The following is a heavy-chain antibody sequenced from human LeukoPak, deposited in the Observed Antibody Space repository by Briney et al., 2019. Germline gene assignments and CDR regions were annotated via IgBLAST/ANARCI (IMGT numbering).Heavy chain of an antibody. CDR1: GLTYSSWR. Sequence: QPLGSLRLPCAPSGLTYSSWRMHALRQAPGTGLVWVSRIKSDGSTTTYADSVKGRFTISRDNSKNTLYLQMNSLRAEDTAVYYCAKDHGAYSSGWSTYYYYYGMDVWGQGTTVTVSS. CDR3: AKDHGAYSSGWSTYYYYYGMDV. CDR2: IKSDGSTT. D-gene: IGHD6-19*01. V-gene: IGHV3-74*01. J-gene: IGHJ6*02.